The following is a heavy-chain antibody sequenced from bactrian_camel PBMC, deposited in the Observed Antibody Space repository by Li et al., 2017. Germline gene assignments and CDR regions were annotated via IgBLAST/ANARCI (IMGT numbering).Heavy chain of an antibody. Sequence: HVQLVESGGALVQPGRSLRLSCAASGYTFNTYSWFRQAPGQEREGVAAIYTGGGSTYYADSVKGRFTMSRDNAKNTVYLQMTSLKSEDTALYYCATDHFSPAYCFGGYCYPVLGYWGQGTQVTVS. D-gene: IGHD2*01. V-gene: IGHV3S1*01. CDR3: ATDHFSPAYCFGGYCYPVLGY. CDR2: IYTGGGST. CDR1: GYTFNTYS. J-gene: IGHJ4*01.